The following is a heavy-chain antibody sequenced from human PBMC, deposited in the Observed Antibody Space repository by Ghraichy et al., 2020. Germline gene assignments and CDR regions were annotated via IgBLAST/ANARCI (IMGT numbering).Heavy chain of an antibody. CDR2: TYYSGAT. D-gene: IGHD4/OR15-4a*01. Sequence: SETLSLTCTVSGGSISRSSTYYWGWVRQPPGKGLEWIGSTYYSGATYYSPSLKSRVTISVDTSKNQFSLRLNSVTAADTAVYYCATYGAIPYNWSDPWGQGTLVTVSS. J-gene: IGHJ5*02. V-gene: IGHV4-39*01. CDR3: ATYGAIPYNWSDP. CDR1: GGSISRSSTYY.